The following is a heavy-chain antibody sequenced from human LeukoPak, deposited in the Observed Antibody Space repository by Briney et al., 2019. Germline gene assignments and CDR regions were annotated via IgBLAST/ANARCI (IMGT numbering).Heavy chain of an antibody. J-gene: IGHJ3*02. CDR1: GFTFDDYA. Sequence: PGRSLRLSCAASGFTFDDYAMHWVRQAPGKGLEWVSGISWNSGSIGYADSVKGRFTISRDNAKNSLYLQMNSLRAEDTALYYCAKDQIFRFTMVRGVKTFFDIWGQGTMVTVSS. D-gene: IGHD3-10*01. V-gene: IGHV3-9*01. CDR2: ISWNSGSI. CDR3: AKDQIFRFTMVRGVKTFFDI.